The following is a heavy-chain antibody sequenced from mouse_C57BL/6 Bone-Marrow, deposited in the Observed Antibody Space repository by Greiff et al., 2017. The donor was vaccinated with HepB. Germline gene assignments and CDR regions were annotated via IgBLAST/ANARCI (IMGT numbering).Heavy chain of an antibody. Sequence: EVQLQQSGTVLARPGASVKMSCKTSGYTFTSYWMHWVKQRPGQGLEWIGAIYPGNSDTSYNQKFKGKAKLTAVTSASPAYMELSSLTNEDSAVYYCTRRDTTVVATDYWGQGTTLTVSS. V-gene: IGHV1-5*01. D-gene: IGHD1-1*01. CDR3: TRRDTTVVATDY. CDR2: IYPGNSDT. J-gene: IGHJ2*01. CDR1: GYTFTSYW.